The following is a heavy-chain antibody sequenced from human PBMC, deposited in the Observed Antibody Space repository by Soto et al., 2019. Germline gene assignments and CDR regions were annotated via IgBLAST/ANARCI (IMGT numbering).Heavy chain of an antibody. Sequence: ASVKVSCKASGYTFTSYGISWVRQAPGQGLEWMGWISGYNGNTNYAQKLQGRVTMTTDTSTSTAYMELRSLRSDDTAVYYCARGLIGYCSGGSCYSVYYYYMDVWGKGSTVTVSS. CDR1: GYTFTSYG. D-gene: IGHD2-15*01. CDR3: ARGLIGYCSGGSCYSVYYYYMDV. V-gene: IGHV1-18*01. J-gene: IGHJ6*03. CDR2: ISGYNGNT.